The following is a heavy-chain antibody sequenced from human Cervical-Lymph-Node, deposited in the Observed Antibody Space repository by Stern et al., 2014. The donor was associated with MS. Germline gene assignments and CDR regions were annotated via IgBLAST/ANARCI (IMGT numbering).Heavy chain of an antibody. J-gene: IGHJ4*02. D-gene: IGHD4-11*01. V-gene: IGHV3-21*01. CDR2: ITSGSSDI. CDR3: AREDYTQDFDY. CDR1: GFTFKEYS. Sequence: VQLVQSGGGLVQPGGSLRLSCAASGFTFKEYSMNWVRQAPGKGLEWVSSITSGSSDIHYADSVKGRLTISRDNVKNSLYLQMNSLRAEDTALYYCAREDYTQDFDYWGRGTLVTVSS.